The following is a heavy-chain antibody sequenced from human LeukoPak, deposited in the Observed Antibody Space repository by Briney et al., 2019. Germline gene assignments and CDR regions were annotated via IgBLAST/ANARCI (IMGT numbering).Heavy chain of an antibody. J-gene: IGHJ4*02. D-gene: IGHD4-11*01. CDR2: IYYSGST. CDR1: GGSISSGDYC. Sequence: SETLSLTCTVSGGSISSGDYCWSWIRQPPGKGLEWIGYIYYSGSTYYNPSLKSRVTISVDTSKNQFSLKLSSVTAADTAVYYCARERRTVTTFLIDYWGQGTLVTVSS. CDR3: ARERRTVTTFLIDY. V-gene: IGHV4-30-4*01.